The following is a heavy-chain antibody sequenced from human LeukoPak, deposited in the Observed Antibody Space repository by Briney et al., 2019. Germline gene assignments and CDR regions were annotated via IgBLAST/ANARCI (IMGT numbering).Heavy chain of an antibody. CDR2: IYTSGST. J-gene: IGHJ4*02. CDR3: ARAGRYYDSSGYLGN. D-gene: IGHD3-22*01. CDR1: GGSISSGSYY. Sequence: PSQTLSLTCTVSGGSISSGSYYWICLRQPAGKEREWIRRIYTSGSTNYNPSLKSRVTISVDTSKNQFSLKLSSVIAADTAVYYCARAGRYYDSSGYLGNWGQGTLVTVSS. V-gene: IGHV4-61*02.